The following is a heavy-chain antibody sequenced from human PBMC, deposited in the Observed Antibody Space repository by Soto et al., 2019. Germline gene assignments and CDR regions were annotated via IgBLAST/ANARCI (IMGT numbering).Heavy chain of an antibody. V-gene: IGHV3-30-3*01. D-gene: IGHD4-17*01. CDR3: ARRNGDYRQDRFDY. Sequence: GGSLRLSCAASGFTFSSYAMHWVRQAPGKGLEWVAVISYDGSNKYYADSVKGRFTISRDNSKNTLYLQMNSLRAEDTAVYYCARRNGDYRQDRFDYWGQGTLVTVSS. CDR2: ISYDGSNK. J-gene: IGHJ4*02. CDR1: GFTFSSYA.